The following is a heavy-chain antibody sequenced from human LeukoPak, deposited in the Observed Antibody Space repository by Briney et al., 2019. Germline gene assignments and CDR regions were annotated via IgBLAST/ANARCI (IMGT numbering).Heavy chain of an antibody. D-gene: IGHD6-19*01. CDR1: GFTFSSYW. CDR3: ARIPGIAVAGFDY. Sequence: PGGSLRLSCAASGFTFSSYWMSWVRQAPRKGLEWVANIKQDGSEKYYVDSVKGRFTISRDNAKNSLYLQMNSLRAEDTAVYYCARIPGIAVAGFDYWGQGTLVTVSS. V-gene: IGHV3-7*01. J-gene: IGHJ4*02. CDR2: IKQDGSEK.